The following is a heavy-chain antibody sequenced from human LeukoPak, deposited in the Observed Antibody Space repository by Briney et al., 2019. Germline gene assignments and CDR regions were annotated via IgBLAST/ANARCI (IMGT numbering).Heavy chain of an antibody. Sequence: SETLSLTCTVSGGSISSSSYYWGWIRQPPGKGLEWIGSIYYSGSTYYNPSLKSRVTISVDTSKNRFSLKLSSVTAADTAVYYCAVYSSSWYRYFDLWGRGTLVTVSS. V-gene: IGHV4-39*01. CDR2: IYYSGST. D-gene: IGHD6-13*01. J-gene: IGHJ2*01. CDR3: AVYSSSWYRYFDL. CDR1: GGSISSSSYY.